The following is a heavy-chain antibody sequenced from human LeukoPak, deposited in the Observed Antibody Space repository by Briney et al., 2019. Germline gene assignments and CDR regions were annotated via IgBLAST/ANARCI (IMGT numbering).Heavy chain of an antibody. CDR2: MNPNSGNT. V-gene: IGHV1-8*03. CDR1: GYTFTSYD. J-gene: IGHJ3*02. CDR3: ARGLGYYDFWSGPTHAFDI. Sequence: PKASVKVSCKASGYTFTSYDINWVRQATGQGLEWMGWMNPNSGNTGYAQKFQGRVTITRNTSISTAYMELSSLRSEDTAVYYCARGLGYYDFWSGPTHAFDIWGQGTMVTVSS. D-gene: IGHD3-3*01.